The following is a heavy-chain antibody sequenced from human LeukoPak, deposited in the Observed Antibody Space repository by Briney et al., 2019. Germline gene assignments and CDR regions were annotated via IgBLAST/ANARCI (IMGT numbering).Heavy chain of an antibody. CDR2: IYYSGST. V-gene: IGHV4-59*08. Sequence: SETLSLTCTVSGGSISSYYWSWIRQPPGKGLEWIGYIYYSGSTNYNPSLKSRVTISVDTSKNQFSLNLSSVTAADTAVYYCARHGPYCTNGVCYPALFDYWGQGTLVTVSS. J-gene: IGHJ4*02. D-gene: IGHD2-8*01. CDR1: GGSISSYY. CDR3: ARHGPYCTNGVCYPALFDY.